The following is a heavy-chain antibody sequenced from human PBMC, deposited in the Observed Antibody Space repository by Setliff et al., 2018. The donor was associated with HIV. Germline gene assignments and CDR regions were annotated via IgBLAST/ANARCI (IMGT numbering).Heavy chain of an antibody. D-gene: IGHD2-2*01. V-gene: IGHV3-30-3*01. Sequence: GGSLRLSCAASGFTFSNYAMHWVRQAPGKGLEWVAVISYDGSNKYYADSVKGRFTISRDNAKNSLYLQMNSLRAEDTAIYYCATDFSISAWGQGSLVTVSS. J-gene: IGHJ5*02. CDR1: GFTFSNYA. CDR3: ATDFSISA. CDR2: ISYDGSNK.